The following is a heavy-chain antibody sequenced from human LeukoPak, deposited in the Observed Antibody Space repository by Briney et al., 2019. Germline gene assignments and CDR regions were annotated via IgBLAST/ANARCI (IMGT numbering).Heavy chain of an antibody. CDR3: ARVKGSGYRNSIDY. Sequence: GSLRLSCAASGFTFDDYAVNWVRQAPGKGLEWVSGINWNGGSTYYRDSVKGRFTISRDNAKNSLYLQMNSLRAEDTALYYCARVKGSGYRNSIDYWGQGTLVTVS. CDR1: GFTFDDYA. J-gene: IGHJ4*02. V-gene: IGHV3-20*04. CDR2: INWNGGST. D-gene: IGHD3-3*01.